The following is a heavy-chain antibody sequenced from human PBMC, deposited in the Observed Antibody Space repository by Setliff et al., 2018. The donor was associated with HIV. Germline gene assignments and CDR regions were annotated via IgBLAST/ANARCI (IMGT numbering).Heavy chain of an antibody. CDR1: GGSFTAYY. Sequence: SETLSLTCAVYGGSFTAYYWTWIRQPPGKGLEWIGEIHHGGSTNYMPSLKNRVTISVDTSKNQFSLKLSSVTAADTAVYYCGRQVPVPGVAVTPIDYWGQGTLVTVSS. V-gene: IGHV4-34*01. D-gene: IGHD3-22*01. CDR2: IHHGGST. J-gene: IGHJ4*02. CDR3: GRQVPVPGVAVTPIDY.